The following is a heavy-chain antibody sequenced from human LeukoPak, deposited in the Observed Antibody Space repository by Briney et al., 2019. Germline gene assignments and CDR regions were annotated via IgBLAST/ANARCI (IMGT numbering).Heavy chain of an antibody. J-gene: IGHJ5*01. Sequence: GGSLRLSCAASGFTVSSNSMSWVRQAPGKGLEWVSTISTTSSHLYYADSVKGRFTTSRDNAKDSLYLHMSSLRVEDTAVYYCARNFESWGQGTLVTVSS. CDR1: GFTVSSNS. CDR2: ISTTSSHL. CDR3: ARNFES. V-gene: IGHV3-21*01.